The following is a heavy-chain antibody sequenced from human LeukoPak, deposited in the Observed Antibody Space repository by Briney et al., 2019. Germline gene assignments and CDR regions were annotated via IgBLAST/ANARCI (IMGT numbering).Heavy chain of an antibody. Sequence: GGSLRLSCAASGFTFSSYWMSWVRQAPGKGLEWVANIKQDGSEKYYVDSVKGRFTISRDNAKNSLYLQMNSLRAEDTAVYYCARDWPIVVVPAASYYGMDVWGQGTTVTVSS. CDR2: IKQDGSEK. CDR3: ARDWPIVVVPAASYYGMDV. J-gene: IGHJ6*02. V-gene: IGHV3-7*01. CDR1: GFTFSSYW. D-gene: IGHD2-2*01.